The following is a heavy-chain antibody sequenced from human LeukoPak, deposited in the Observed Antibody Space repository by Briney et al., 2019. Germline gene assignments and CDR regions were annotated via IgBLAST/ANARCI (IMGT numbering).Heavy chain of an antibody. CDR1: GFTFSIYA. D-gene: IGHD6-19*01. V-gene: IGHV3-23*01. J-gene: IGHJ4*02. CDR2: ISGSGRST. Sequence: PGGSLRLSCAASGFTFSIYAMSWVRQAPGKGLEWVSAISGSGRSTYYADSVKGRFTISRDNSKNTLYLQMNSLRAEDTAVYYCAKDTSRIAVAGTFGYWGQGALVTVSS. CDR3: AKDTSRIAVAGTFGY.